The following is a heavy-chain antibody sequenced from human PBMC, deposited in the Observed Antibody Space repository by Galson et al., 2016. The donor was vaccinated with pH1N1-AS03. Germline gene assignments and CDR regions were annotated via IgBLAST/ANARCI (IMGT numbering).Heavy chain of an antibody. Sequence: SLRLSCAASGFTFCSYNMHWVRQAPGKGLEWVSSISSANSYIYYADSLKGRFTISRDNAKKSLYLEMNSLRAEDTAVYYCARELESSTSPPFDFWGQGTLVTVSS. CDR3: ARELESSTSPPFDF. CDR2: ISSANSYI. CDR1: GFTFCSYN. D-gene: IGHD1-1*01. J-gene: IGHJ4*02. V-gene: IGHV3-21*01.